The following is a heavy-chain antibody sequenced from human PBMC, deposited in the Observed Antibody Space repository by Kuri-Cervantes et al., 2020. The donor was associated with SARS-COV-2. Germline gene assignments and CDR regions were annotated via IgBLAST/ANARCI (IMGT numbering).Heavy chain of an antibody. J-gene: IGHJ6*02. CDR2: INAGNGNT. Sequence: ASVKVSCKASGYTFTSYAMHWVRQAPGQRLEWMGWINAGNGNTKYSQKFQGRVTITRDTSASTAYMELSSLRSEDTAVYYCASGAVDSSGYAVSYYYYGMDVWGQGTTVTVSS. CDR3: ASGAVDSSGYAVSYYYYGMDV. D-gene: IGHD3-22*01. CDR1: GYTFTSYA. V-gene: IGHV1-3*01.